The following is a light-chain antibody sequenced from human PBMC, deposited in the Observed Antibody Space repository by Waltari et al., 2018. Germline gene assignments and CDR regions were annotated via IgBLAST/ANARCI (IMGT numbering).Light chain of an antibody. J-gene: IGKJ4*01. CDR2: EAS. Sequence: EIMMTQSPDSRAESMGERATINCKSSQSVLFSSNNKDLLAWHQQKPGRPPKFLIYEASTRESGVPARFSASGSGTNFTLTISSLQAEDMAIYYCHQYYKSPWTFGRGTQVEIK. V-gene: IGKV4-1*01. CDR1: QSVLFSSNNKDL. CDR3: HQYYKSPWT.